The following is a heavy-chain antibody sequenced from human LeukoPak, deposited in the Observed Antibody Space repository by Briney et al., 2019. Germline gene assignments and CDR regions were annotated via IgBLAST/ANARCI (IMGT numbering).Heavy chain of an antibody. D-gene: IGHD1-14*01. CDR2: ISFSGGST. CDR3: ANALAESSFDY. Sequence: GGSLRLSCAAFGFSFSNYAMQWVRQAPGKGLEWVAGISFSGGSTYYADSVKGRFTISRDNSKSTVYLQMNSLRAEDTAVYYCANALAESSFDYWGQGTLVTVSS. CDR1: GFSFSNYA. J-gene: IGHJ4*02. V-gene: IGHV3-23*01.